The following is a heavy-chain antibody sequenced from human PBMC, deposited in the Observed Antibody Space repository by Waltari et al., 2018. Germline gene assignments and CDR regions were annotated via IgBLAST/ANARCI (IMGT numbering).Heavy chain of an antibody. V-gene: IGHV3-23*01. D-gene: IGHD3-16*02. J-gene: IGHJ4*02. Sequence: EVQLLESAGGLVQPGGALRLSCAASGFSFMGYAMSWVRQAPGEGLGWGASVSGSGATPFYADSVKGRFTIVRDNSRDTVYLQMNSLRVDDSAVYYCAKGSRGYTNYFFDYWGQGALVTVSS. CDR1: GFSFMGYA. CDR3: AKGSRGYTNYFFDY. CDR2: VSGSGATP.